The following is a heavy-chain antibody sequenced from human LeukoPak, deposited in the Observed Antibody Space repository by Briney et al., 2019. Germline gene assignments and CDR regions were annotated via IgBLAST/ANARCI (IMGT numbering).Heavy chain of an antibody. J-gene: IGHJ2*01. CDR1: GFTFSSYA. V-gene: IGHV3-64*01. CDR2: ISSNGGTT. D-gene: IGHD6-6*01. CDR3: ARALGSSPKDWYFDL. Sequence: GGSLRLSCAASGFTFSSYAMHWVRQAPGRGMEDVSTISSNGGTTYYANSVKGRFTVSRDTSKNTLYLQMDNLRAEDMAVYYCARALGSSPKDWYFDLWGSGTLVSVSS.